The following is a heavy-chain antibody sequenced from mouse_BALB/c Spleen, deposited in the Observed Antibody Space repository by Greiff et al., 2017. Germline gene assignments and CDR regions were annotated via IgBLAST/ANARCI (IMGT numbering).Heavy chain of an antibody. CDR3: ARKIPDYGGSSYGYFDV. Sequence: QVQLRQPGPELVRPGAPVKMPCKALGYPFTSYWLPWVNQSPGQGFEWFGMFDPSNSETRLNQKFKDKATLNVDKSSNTAYMQLSSLTSEDSAVYYCARKIPDYGGSSYGYFDVWGAGTTVTVSS. D-gene: IGHD1-1*01. CDR2: FDPSNSET. CDR1: GYPFTSYW. V-gene: IGHV1S127*01. J-gene: IGHJ1*01.